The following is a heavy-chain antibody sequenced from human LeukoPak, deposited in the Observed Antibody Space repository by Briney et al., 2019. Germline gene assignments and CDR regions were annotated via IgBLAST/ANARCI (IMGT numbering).Heavy chain of an antibody. V-gene: IGHV4-30-2*01. Sequence: PSETLSLTCAVSGGSISSGGYSWSWIRQPPGKGLEWIGYIYHSGSTYYNPSLKSRVTISVDRSKNQFSLKLSSVTAADTAAYYCARGIPGAAFDIWGQGTMVTVSS. D-gene: IGHD1-26*01. CDR1: GGSISSGGYS. CDR2: IYHSGST. CDR3: ARGIPGAAFDI. J-gene: IGHJ3*02.